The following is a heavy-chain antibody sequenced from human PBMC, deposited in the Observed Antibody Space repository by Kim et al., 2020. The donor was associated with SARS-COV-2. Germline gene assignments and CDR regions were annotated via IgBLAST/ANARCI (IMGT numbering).Heavy chain of an antibody. V-gene: IGHV3-48*03. D-gene: IGHD5-18*01. Sequence: GGSLRLSCTASGFTISSFEMNWVRQAPGKGLEWVSYISSSGSTRHYAESVKGRFTISRDNAKNSLYLQMSSLRAEDTAVYYCARWPYNYPWGQGTTVTVSS. CDR2: ISSSGSTR. CDR3: ARWPYNYP. CDR1: GFTISSFE. J-gene: IGHJ6*02.